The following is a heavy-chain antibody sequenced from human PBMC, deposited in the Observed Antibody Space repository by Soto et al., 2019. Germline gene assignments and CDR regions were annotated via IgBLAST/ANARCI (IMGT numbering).Heavy chain of an antibody. V-gene: IGHV1-69*01. D-gene: IGHD2-8*01. CDR3: ARVRCFNGLCHTADYGMDV. CDR1: GDVFSSYG. J-gene: IGHJ6*02. CDR2: IIPISGTT. Sequence: QVQLVQSGAEVKKPGSSVKVSCKASGDVFSSYGINWVRQAPGQGLEWMGGIIPISGTTNYAQKFQGRVAITADESTDTVYMELSRLRSEDTAVYFCARVRCFNGLCHTADYGMDVWGQGTTVTVSS.